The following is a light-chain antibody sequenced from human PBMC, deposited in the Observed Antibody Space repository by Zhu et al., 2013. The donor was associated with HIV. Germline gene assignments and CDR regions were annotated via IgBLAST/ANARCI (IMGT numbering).Light chain of an antibody. CDR2: KAS. V-gene: IGKV1-5*03. J-gene: IGKJ1*01. Sequence: DVQVTQSPSTLSASVGDRVTITCRASQSVSNWLAWFQQRPGKAPKLLIYKASSLESGVPSRFSGSGSGTEFNLTISSLQPDDVATYYCQQYNSYRTFGQGTKVEI. CDR3: QQYNSYRT. CDR1: QSVSNW.